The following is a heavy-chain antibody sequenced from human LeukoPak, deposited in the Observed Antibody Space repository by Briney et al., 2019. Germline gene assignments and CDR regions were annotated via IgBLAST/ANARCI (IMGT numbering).Heavy chain of an antibody. CDR2: ISAYNGNT. D-gene: IGHD3-3*01. CDR1: GYTFTSYG. CDR3: ARDSSDEFLEWLLELVPPYYFDY. V-gene: IGHV1-18*01. Sequence: GASVKVSCKASGYTFTSYGISWVRQAPGQGLEWMGWISAYNGNTNYAQKLQGRVTMTTDTSTSTAYMELRSLRSDDTAVYYCARDSSDEFLEWLLELVPPYYFDYWGQGTLVTVSS. J-gene: IGHJ4*02.